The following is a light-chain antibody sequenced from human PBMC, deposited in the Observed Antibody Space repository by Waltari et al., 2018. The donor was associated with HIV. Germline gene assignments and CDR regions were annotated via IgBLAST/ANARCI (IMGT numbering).Light chain of an antibody. CDR1: ESVSSN. CDR2: GAF. V-gene: IGKV3D-15*03. CDR3: QQYNSWPL. Sequence: EIVMTQSPATVSVSPGERVTLSCRASESVSSNLAWYQQKPGQAPWLLIYGAFIRATGIPDRFSGSGSGTEFTLTISTLQSEDFAVYYCQQYNSWPLIGGGTKVDFK. J-gene: IGKJ4*01.